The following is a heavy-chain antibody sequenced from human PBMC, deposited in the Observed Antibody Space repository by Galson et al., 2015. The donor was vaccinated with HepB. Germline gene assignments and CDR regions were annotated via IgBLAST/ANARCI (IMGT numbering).Heavy chain of an antibody. Sequence: SLRLSCAASGFTFSDYYMSWIRQAPGKGLEWVSYISSTSSYTSYADSVKGRFTISRDNAKNSLYLQMNSLRTEDTAVYYCARDRSSGWYRYGMDVWGQGTTVTVSS. J-gene: IGHJ6*02. V-gene: IGHV3-11*06. CDR1: GFTFSDYY. CDR2: ISSTSSYT. CDR3: ARDRSSGWYRYGMDV. D-gene: IGHD6-19*01.